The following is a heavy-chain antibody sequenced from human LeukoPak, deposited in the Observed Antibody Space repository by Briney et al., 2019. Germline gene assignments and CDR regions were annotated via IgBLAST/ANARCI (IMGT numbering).Heavy chain of an antibody. Sequence: GGSLRLSCAASGFTFSSYWMSWVRHAPGKGLELVANIKQDGSEKYYVDSVKGRFTISRDNAKNSLYLQMNSLRAEDTAVYYCARKGSGVLLWFGELLLGAFDIWGQGIMVTVSS. CDR1: GFTFSSYW. D-gene: IGHD3-10*01. J-gene: IGHJ3*02. CDR2: IKQDGSEK. V-gene: IGHV3-7*01. CDR3: ARKGSGVLLWFGELLLGAFDI.